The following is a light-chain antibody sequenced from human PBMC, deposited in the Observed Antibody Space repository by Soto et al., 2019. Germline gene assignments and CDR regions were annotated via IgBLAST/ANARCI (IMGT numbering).Light chain of an antibody. CDR3: RQYKSWPQT. CDR2: GAS. Sequence: EIVMTQSPATLSVSPGERATLSCRASQSVSSNLAWYQQKPGQAPRLLIYGASTRATGIPARFSGSGSGTEFTLTISSLQSEDFAVYYCRQYKSWPQTFGQGTKLEIK. V-gene: IGKV3-15*01. J-gene: IGKJ2*01. CDR1: QSVSSN.